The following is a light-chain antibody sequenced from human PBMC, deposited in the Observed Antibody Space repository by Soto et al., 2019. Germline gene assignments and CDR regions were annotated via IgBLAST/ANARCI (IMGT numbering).Light chain of an antibody. CDR1: SSDVGSYNL. Sequence: QSALTQPASVSGSPGQSITISCTGTSSDVGSYNLVSWYQQHPGTAPKLMIYEDNKRASGVSNRFSGSTSGITASLTISVLQAEDEADYYCCSYAGSSTWVYGGGTKVTVL. CDR3: CSYAGSSTWV. J-gene: IGLJ3*02. CDR2: EDN. V-gene: IGLV2-23*01.